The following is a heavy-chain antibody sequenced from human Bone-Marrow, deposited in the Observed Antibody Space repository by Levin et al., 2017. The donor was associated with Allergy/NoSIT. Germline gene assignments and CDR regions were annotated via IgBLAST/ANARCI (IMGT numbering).Heavy chain of an antibody. CDR1: GFSVSSNY. CDR3: ARDGGVQVGGDY. Sequence: GGSLRLSCVASGFSVSSNYMRWLRQAPGKWLEWVSLIYSEGTTDYADSVKGRFTISRDKSKNTLYLQMNSLRVEDTAVYYCARDGGVQVGGDYVGQGTLVTVSS. CDR2: IYSEGTT. J-gene: IGHJ4*02. V-gene: IGHV3-66*01. D-gene: IGHD2-8*02.